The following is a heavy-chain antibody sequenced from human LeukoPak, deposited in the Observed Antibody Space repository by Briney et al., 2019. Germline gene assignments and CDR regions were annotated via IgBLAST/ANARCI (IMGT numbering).Heavy chain of an antibody. CDR2: IIPIFGTA. V-gene: IGHV1-69*01. Sequence: ASVKVSCKASGGTFSSYAISWVRQAPGQGLEWMGGIIPIFGTANYAQKFQGRVTITADESTSTAYMELSSLRSEDTAVYYCVYLGYCSGGSCYSGDFDYWGREPWSPSPQ. CDR3: VYLGYCSGGSCYSGDFDY. J-gene: IGHJ4*02. D-gene: IGHD2-15*01. CDR1: GGTFSSYA.